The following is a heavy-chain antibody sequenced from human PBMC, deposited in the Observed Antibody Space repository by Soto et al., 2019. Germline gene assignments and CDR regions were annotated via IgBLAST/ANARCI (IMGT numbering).Heavy chain of an antibody. V-gene: IGHV4-34*01. D-gene: IGHD2-8*02. CDR2: INHSGST. CDR3: ARDKITGLFDY. Sequence: QVQLQQWGAGLLKPSETLSLTCAVYSGSFSGYYWTWIRQPPGTGLEWIGEINHSGSTNYNPSLKSRVTISVDTSKNQFSLKLTSVTAADTAVYYCARDKITGLFDYWGQGTLVIVSS. CDR1: SGSFSGYY. J-gene: IGHJ4*02.